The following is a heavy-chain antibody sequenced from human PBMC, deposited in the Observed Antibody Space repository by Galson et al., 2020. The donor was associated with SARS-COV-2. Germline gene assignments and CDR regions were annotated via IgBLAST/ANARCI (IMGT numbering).Heavy chain of an antibody. CDR3: AKDTSPFEWELQTFDY. J-gene: IGHJ4*02. CDR2: ISGSGGST. D-gene: IGHD1-26*01. CDR1: GFTFSSYA. Sequence: GGSLRLSCAASGFTFSSYAMSWVRQAPGKGLEWVSAISGSGGSTYYADSVKGRFTISRDNSKNTLYLQMNSLRAEDTAVYYCAKDTSPFEWELQTFDYWGQGTLVTVSS. V-gene: IGHV3-23*01.